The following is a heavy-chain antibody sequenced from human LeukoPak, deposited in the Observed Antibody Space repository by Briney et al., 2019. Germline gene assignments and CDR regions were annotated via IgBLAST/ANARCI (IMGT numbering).Heavy chain of an antibody. J-gene: IGHJ4*02. CDR3: TRGPLGTGEIDY. V-gene: IGHV3-74*01. CDR1: GYPFSSYW. D-gene: IGHD7-27*01. CDR2: IISDASST. Sequence: GSLRLSCVGSGYPFSSYWMHWVRQAPGKGLFWVSRIISDASSTLYADSVKGRFTIYRDNAKNTLYLQMNSLTVEDTGVYYCTRGPLGTGEIDYWGQGTLVTVSS.